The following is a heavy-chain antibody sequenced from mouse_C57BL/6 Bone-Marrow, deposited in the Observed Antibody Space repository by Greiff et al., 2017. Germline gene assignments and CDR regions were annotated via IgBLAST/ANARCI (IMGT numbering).Heavy chain of an antibody. CDR1: GYTFTSYW. V-gene: IGHV1-55*01. J-gene: IGHJ4*01. D-gene: IGHD2-3*01. Sequence: QVQLKQPGAELVKPGASVKMSCKASGYTFTSYWITWVKQRPGQGLEWIGDIYPGSGSTNYNEKFKSKATLTVDTSSSTAYMQLSSLTSEDSAVYYCAKRRRLLPPVDYWGQGTSVTVSS. CDR2: IYPGSGST. CDR3: AKRRRLLPPVDY.